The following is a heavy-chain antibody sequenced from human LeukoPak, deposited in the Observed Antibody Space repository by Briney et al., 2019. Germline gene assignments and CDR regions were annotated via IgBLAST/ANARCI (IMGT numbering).Heavy chain of an antibody. CDR2: IKQDGSEK. D-gene: IGHD6-13*01. Sequence: GGSLRLSCAASGFTFSSYWMSWVRQAPGKGLEWVANIKQDGSEKYYVDSVKGRFTISRDNAKNSLYLQMNSLRAGDTAVYYCARARFSSSWRDAFDIWGQGTMVTVSS. V-gene: IGHV3-7*01. J-gene: IGHJ3*02. CDR3: ARARFSSSWRDAFDI. CDR1: GFTFSSYW.